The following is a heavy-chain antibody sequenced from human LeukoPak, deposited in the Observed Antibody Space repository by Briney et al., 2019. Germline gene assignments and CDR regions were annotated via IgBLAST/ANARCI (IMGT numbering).Heavy chain of an antibody. CDR3: ARGKTYDDF. Sequence: PSQTLALTCNVSGGSISSYYWSWIRQSPGKGLEWIGYIYYSGTTNYNPPLKSRVTISVDTSKNQFSLKLSSVTAADTAVYYCARGKTYDDFWGQGTLVTVYS. CDR1: GGSISSYY. V-gene: IGHV4-59*01. D-gene: IGHD3-16*01. CDR2: IYYSGTT. J-gene: IGHJ4*02.